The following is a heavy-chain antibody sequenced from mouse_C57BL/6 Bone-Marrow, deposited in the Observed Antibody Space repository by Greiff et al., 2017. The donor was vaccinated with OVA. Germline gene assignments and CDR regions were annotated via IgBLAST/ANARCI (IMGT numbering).Heavy chain of an antibody. CDR3: TRGYSSYYGMDY. D-gene: IGHD2-5*01. V-gene: IGHV1-15*01. J-gene: IGHJ4*01. CDR2: IDPETGGT. Sequence: VQLQQSGAELVRPGASVTLSCKASGYTFTDYEMHWVKQTPVHGLAWIGAIDPETGGTDYTPKFKGKAILTADKSSSTAYLELRSLTSEDAAVDYCTRGYSSYYGMDYWGQGTSVTVSS. CDR1: GYTFTDYE.